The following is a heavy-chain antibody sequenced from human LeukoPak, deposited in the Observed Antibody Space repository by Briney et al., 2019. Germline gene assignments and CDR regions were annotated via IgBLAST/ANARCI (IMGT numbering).Heavy chain of an antibody. D-gene: IGHD3-16*01. CDR2: IRSDGSNK. Sequence: SGGSLRLSCAASGFTFSSYGMHWVRQAPGRGLEWVAFIRSDGSNKYYADSVKGRFTISRDNSKNTLYLQMNSLRADDTAVYYCAKGVRGYDYYYYMDVWGKGTTVTVSS. CDR1: GFTFSSYG. CDR3: AKGVRGYDYYYYMDV. J-gene: IGHJ6*03. V-gene: IGHV3-30*02.